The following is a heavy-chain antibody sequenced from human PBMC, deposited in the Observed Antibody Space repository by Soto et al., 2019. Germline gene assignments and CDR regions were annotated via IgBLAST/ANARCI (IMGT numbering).Heavy chain of an antibody. D-gene: IGHD6-19*01. V-gene: IGHV3-21*01. CDR2: ISSSSYYI. CDR1: GFTFSTYS. CDR3: VRHALDGSGWSIDY. Sequence: EVQLVESGGGLVKPGGSLRLSCAASGFTFSTYSINWVRQAPGKGLEWVSSISSSSYYIYYSDSVRGRFSISRDYAKSSLSLQMNILRAEDTAVYYCVRHALDGSGWSIDYGGQGTLVTVSS. J-gene: IGHJ4*02.